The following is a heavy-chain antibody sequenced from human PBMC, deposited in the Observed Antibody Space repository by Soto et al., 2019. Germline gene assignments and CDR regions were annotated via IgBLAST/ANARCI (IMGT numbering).Heavy chain of an antibody. CDR3: AKEGPITNWYFDY. V-gene: IGHV3-30*18. CDR1: GFTFSSYG. J-gene: IGHJ4*02. CDR2: ISYDGKVA. D-gene: IGHD1-1*01. Sequence: QVQLVESGGGVVQPGRSLRLSFAASGFTFSSYGMHWVRQAPGKGLEWVTVISYDGKVAYYADSVKGRFTISRDNSKNTLYLQMNNLRTEDTAMYYCAKEGPITNWYFDYWGQGTLVTVSS.